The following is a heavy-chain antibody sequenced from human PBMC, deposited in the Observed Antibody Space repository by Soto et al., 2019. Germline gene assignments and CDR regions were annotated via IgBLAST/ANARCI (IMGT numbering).Heavy chain of an antibody. CDR1: GFSLSSNGVG. CDR2: IYWDDDH. D-gene: IGHD3-10*01. CDR3: AREMYYSTYFDS. V-gene: IGHV2-5*02. J-gene: IGHJ4*02. Sequence: QITLRESGPALVRPTQTLTLTCTFSGFSLSSNGVGVGWIRQPPGKALEWLALIYWDDDHRYSPSLKTRLTITKYTSKNQVVLTMTKLDPVDTATYYCAREMYYSTYFDSWGQGTLVTVSS.